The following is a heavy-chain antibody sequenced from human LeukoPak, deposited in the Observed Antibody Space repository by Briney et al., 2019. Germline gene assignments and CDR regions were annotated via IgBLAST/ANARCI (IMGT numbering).Heavy chain of an antibody. Sequence: GGSLRLSCTASGFTFGDYAMSWFRQAPGKGLEWVGFIRSKVYGGTTEYAASVKGRFTISRDDSKSIAYLQMNSLKTEDTAVYYCTRRYCSSTSCYYMDVWGKGTTVTVSS. CDR2: IRSKVYGGTT. CDR3: TRRYCSSTSCYYMDV. CDR1: GFTFGDYA. J-gene: IGHJ6*03. D-gene: IGHD2-2*01. V-gene: IGHV3-49*03.